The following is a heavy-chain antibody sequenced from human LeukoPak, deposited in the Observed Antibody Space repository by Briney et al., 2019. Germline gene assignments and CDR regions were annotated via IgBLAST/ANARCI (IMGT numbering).Heavy chain of an antibody. CDR3: ARVPYSGSYSAGPEDY. CDR2: IIPIFGTA. V-gene: IGHV1-69*05. CDR1: GGTFSSYA. J-gene: IGHJ4*02. Sequence: SVKVSCKATGGTFSSYAISWVRQAPGQGLEWMGRIIPIFGTANYAQKFQGRVTITTDESTSTAYMELSSLRSEDTAVYYCARVPYSGSYSAGPEDYWGQGTLVTVSS. D-gene: IGHD1-26*01.